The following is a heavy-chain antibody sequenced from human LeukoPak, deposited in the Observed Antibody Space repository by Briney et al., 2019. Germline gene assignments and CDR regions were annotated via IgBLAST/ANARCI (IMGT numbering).Heavy chain of an antibody. V-gene: IGHV3-23*01. CDR2: ISGSGGST. Sequence: XAXXGLTFRSYAMNWVRQAPGKGLEWVSAISGSGGSTYYADSVKGRFTISRDNSKNTLYLQMNSLRFEDTAVYYCAXXXXRAXPLPFDYWGQGXLVTVSS. CDR1: GLTFRSYA. J-gene: IGHJ4*02. CDR3: AXXXXRAXPLPFDY.